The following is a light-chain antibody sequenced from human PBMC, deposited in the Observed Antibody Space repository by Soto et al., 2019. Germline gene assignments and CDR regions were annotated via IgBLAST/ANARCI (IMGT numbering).Light chain of an antibody. CDR3: QQYGSSPYT. Sequence: ELVLTQSPGTLSLSPVERATLSCRASQSVSSSYLACYQQKPGQAPRLLIYGASSSATGLPDRFSGSGSGTDFTLTISRLEPEDFAVYYCQQYGSSPYTFGQGTKLEIK. V-gene: IGKV3-20*01. CDR2: GAS. CDR1: QSVSSSY. J-gene: IGKJ2*01.